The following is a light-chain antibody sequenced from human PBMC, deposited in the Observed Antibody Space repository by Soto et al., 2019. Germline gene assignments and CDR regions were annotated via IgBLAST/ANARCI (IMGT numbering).Light chain of an antibody. J-gene: IGKJ3*01. CDR3: QQYTTSPFT. V-gene: IGKV3-15*01. CDR1: QSVYSS. Sequence: ETVMTQSPATLSVSPGERATLSCRASQSVYSSLAWYQQKPGQAPRLLIYGASTRATGIPARFSGSGSGTEFTLTISRLQSEDFAVYYCQQYTTSPFTFGPGTKVDIK. CDR2: GAS.